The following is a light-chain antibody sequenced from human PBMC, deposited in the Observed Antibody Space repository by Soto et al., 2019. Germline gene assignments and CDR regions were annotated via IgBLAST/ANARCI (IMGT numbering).Light chain of an antibody. Sequence: QLVLTQSPSASASLGASVKLTCTLSSGHSSYAIAWHQQQPEKGPRYLMKLNSDGSHSKGDGIPDRFSGSSSGAERYLTISGLPSEDAADYYCQPWGTGIHYVFGTGTKLTVL. CDR3: QPWGTGIHYV. V-gene: IGLV4-69*01. CDR2: LNSDGSH. CDR1: SGHSSYA. J-gene: IGLJ1*01.